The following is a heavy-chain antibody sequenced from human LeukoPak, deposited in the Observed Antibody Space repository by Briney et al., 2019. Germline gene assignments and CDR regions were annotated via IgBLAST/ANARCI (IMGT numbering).Heavy chain of an antibody. D-gene: IGHD6-13*01. Sequence: GGSLRRSCVVSGISLSNYAMTWVRQAPGKGLEWGSGINWNGGSTGYADSVKGRFTISRDNAKNSLYLQMNSLRAEDTALYHCARDEVGGSSWYDNWFDPWGQGTLVTVSS. V-gene: IGHV3-20*01. CDR1: GISLSNYA. CDR2: INWNGGST. J-gene: IGHJ5*02. CDR3: ARDEVGGSSWYDNWFDP.